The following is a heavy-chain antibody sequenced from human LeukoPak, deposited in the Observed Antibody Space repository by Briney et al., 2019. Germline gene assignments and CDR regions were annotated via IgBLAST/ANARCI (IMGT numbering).Heavy chain of an antibody. D-gene: IGHD4-23*01. J-gene: IGHJ4*02. CDR2: INPNSGDT. CDR3: ARVTTVVKRGAVFDY. CDR1: GYTFTGYY. V-gene: IGHV1-2*02. Sequence: ASVKVSCKASGYTFTGYYMHWVRQAPGQGLEWMGWINPNSGDTNYAQKLQGRVTMTTDTSTSTAYMELRSLRSDDTAVYYCARVTTVVKRGAVFDYWGQGTLVTVSS.